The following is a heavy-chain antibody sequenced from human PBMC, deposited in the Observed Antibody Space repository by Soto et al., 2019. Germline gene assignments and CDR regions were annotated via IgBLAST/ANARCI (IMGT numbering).Heavy chain of an antibody. V-gene: IGHV3-23*01. J-gene: IGHJ6*02. CDR3: ARVVKEAAAANKGPPNYYYYGMDV. Sequence: GGSLRLSCEASGFSFSSYALSWVRQAPGKGLEWVSTFSAGGRAYYADSVKGRFTIAKDTSKNTLHLQASSLRAEDTAVYYCARVVKEAAAANKGPPNYYYYGMDVWGQGTTVTVSS. CDR1: GFSFSSYA. D-gene: IGHD6-13*01. CDR2: FSAGGRA.